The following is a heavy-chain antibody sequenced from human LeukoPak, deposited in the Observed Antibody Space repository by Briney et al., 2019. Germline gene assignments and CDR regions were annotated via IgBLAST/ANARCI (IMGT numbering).Heavy chain of an antibody. D-gene: IGHD2/OR15-2a*01. CDR1: GFTFSNYE. V-gene: IGHV3-48*03. CDR3: ARGKTSQNIVTRKTYNWFDP. Sequence: GGSLRLSCAASGFTFSNYEMNWVRQAPGKGLEWVSYIVGSGSNKQYADSVKGRFTISRDNAKNSLYLQMKSLRAEDTAVYYCARGKTSQNIVTRKTYNWFDPWGQGTLVTVSS. J-gene: IGHJ5*02. CDR2: IVGSGSNK.